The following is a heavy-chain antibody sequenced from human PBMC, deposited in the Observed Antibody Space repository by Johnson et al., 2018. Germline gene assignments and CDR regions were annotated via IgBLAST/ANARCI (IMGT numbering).Heavy chain of an antibody. CDR2: ISWNSGSI. Sequence: VQLVQSGGGLVQPGRSLRLSCAASGFTFDDYAMHWVRQAPGKGLEWVSGISWNSGSIGYADAVKGRFTISRDNAKNSLYLEMNSLRAEDTALYYCASAPWIFGLWDWGQGTMVTVSS. D-gene: IGHD3/OR15-3a*01. CDR1: GFTFDDYA. J-gene: IGHJ3*01. V-gene: IGHV3-9*01. CDR3: ASAPWIFGLWD.